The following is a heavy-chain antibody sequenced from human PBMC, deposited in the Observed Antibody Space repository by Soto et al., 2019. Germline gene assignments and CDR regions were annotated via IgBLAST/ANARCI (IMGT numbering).Heavy chain of an antibody. J-gene: IGHJ5*02. V-gene: IGHV4-59*08. CDR2: IYYSGST. CDR1: GGSISSYY. D-gene: IGHD3-16*02. Sequence: SETLSLTCTVSGGSISSYYWSWIRQPPGKGLEWIGYIYYSGSTNYNPSLKSRVTISVDTSKNQFSLKLSSVTAADTAVYYCARRKGVIDANWFAPWGQGTLVTVSS. CDR3: ARRKGVIDANWFAP.